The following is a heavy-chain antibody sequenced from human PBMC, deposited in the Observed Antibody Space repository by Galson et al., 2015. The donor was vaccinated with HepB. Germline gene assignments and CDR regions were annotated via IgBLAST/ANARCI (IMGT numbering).Heavy chain of an antibody. Sequence: SLRLSCAASGFTFSNDWMTWVRQAPGKGLEWVANMNQDGSEKYYADSVKGRFTISRDDAKNSLYLQLNSLRAEDTAVYYCARNRGLDYWGQGTLVTVSS. CDR3: ARNRGLDY. CDR1: GFTFSNDW. V-gene: IGHV3-7*03. J-gene: IGHJ4*02. D-gene: IGHD2-15*01. CDR2: MNQDGSEK.